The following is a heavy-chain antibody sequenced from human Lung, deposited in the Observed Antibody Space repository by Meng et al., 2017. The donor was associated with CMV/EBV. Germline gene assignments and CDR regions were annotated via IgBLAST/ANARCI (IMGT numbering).Heavy chain of an antibody. D-gene: IGHD4-11*01. CDR2: ISSSGSTI. V-gene: IGHV3-48*03. CDR3: ARARGLPADSYYFDY. Sequence: GGSXRLXCAASGFTFSSYEMNWVRQAPGKGLEWVSYISSSGSTIHYADSVKGRFTISRDNAKNSLYLQMNSLRVDDTVMYYCARARGLPADSYYFDYWAQGAMVTVSS. CDR1: GFTFSSYE. J-gene: IGHJ4*02.